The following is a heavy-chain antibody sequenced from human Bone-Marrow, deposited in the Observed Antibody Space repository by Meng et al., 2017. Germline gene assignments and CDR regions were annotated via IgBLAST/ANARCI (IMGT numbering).Heavy chain of an antibody. CDR2: IRGSGGST. Sequence: ESLKISCAASWFTFSSYAMSWVRQAPGKGLEWDSAIRGSGGSTYYADSVKGRFTISRDNSKNTLYLQMTSLRAEDTAVYYCANRGLWFGESSTKDAFDIWGQGTMVTVSS. D-gene: IGHD3-10*01. CDR1: WFTFSSYA. CDR3: ANRGLWFGESSTKDAFDI. J-gene: IGHJ3*02. V-gene: IGHV3-23*01.